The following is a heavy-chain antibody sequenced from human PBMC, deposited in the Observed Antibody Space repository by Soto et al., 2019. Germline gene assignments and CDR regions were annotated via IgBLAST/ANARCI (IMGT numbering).Heavy chain of an antibody. CDR2: IYYSGST. CDR3: ARPRSSGYAGEFDY. Sequence: PSETLSLTCTVSGGSISSGDYYWSWIRQPPGKGLEWIGFIYYSGSTNYNPSLKSRVTISVDTSQNQFSLMLTSVTAADTAVYYCARPRSSGYAGEFDYWGQGTLVTVSS. CDR1: GGSISSGDYY. D-gene: IGHD3-22*01. J-gene: IGHJ4*02. V-gene: IGHV4-61*08.